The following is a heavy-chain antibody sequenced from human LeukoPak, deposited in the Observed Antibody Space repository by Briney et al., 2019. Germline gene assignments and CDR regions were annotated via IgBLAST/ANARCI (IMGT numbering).Heavy chain of an antibody. CDR2: IKQDGSEK. CDR1: GFTFSSYW. J-gene: IGHJ5*02. Sequence: GGSLRLSCAASGFTFSSYWMSWVRQAPGKGLEWVANIKQDGSEKYYVDSVKGRFTISRDNAKNSLCLQMNSLRAEDTAVYYCARGITIFGVAANWFDPWGQGTLVTVSS. V-gene: IGHV3-7*04. D-gene: IGHD3-3*01. CDR3: ARGITIFGVAANWFDP.